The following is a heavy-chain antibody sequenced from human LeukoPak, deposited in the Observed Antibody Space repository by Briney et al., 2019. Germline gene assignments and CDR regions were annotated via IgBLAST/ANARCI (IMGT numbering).Heavy chain of an antibody. Sequence: ETLSLTCTVSGGSISSYYWSWIRQPPGKGLEWVSYISSSGSTIFYADSVKGRFTISRDNAKNSLYLQMNSLRAEDTAVYYCARETDSTLFDYWGQGTLVTVSS. CDR1: GGSISSYY. CDR2: ISSSGSTI. CDR3: ARETDSTLFDY. J-gene: IGHJ4*02. V-gene: IGHV3-11*04. D-gene: IGHD6-13*01.